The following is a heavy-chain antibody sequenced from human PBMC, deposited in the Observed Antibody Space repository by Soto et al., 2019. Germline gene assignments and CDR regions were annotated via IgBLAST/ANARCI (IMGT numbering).Heavy chain of an antibody. Sequence: PGGSLRLSCAASGFTFSSSWMYWFRQAPGKGLVWVSGISGNGDSTTHADSVKGRFTISRDNAKNTLFLQMNSLRVEDTAVYYCARAGLLASGDYWGQGTLVTVSS. J-gene: IGHJ4*02. CDR3: ARAGLLASGDY. V-gene: IGHV3-74*01. CDR2: ISGNGDST. CDR1: GFTFSSSW. D-gene: IGHD1-26*01.